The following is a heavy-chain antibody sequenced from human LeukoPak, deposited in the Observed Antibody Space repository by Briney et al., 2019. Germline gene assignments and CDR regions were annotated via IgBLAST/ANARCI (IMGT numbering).Heavy chain of an antibody. CDR2: INPSGGST. CDR1: GYTFTSYY. D-gene: IGHD4-17*01. J-gene: IGHJ4*02. Sequence: GASVKVSCKASGYTFTSYYMHWVRQAPGQGLEWMGIINPSGGSTSYAQKFQGRVTMTRDTSTSTVYMELRSLRSDDTAVYYCARDRDYGDYNTQDLFVYWGQGTLVTVSS. V-gene: IGHV1-46*01. CDR3: ARDRDYGDYNTQDLFVY.